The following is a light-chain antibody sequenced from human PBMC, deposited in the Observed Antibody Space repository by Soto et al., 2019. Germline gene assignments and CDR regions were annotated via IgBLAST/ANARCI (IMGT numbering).Light chain of an antibody. CDR2: DVS. CDR1: SSDVGGYNY. V-gene: IGLV2-14*01. J-gene: IGLJ1*01. Sequence: QSALTQPASVSGSPGQSITISCTGTSSDVGGYNYVSWYQQHPGKAPKLIISDVSNRPSGVSNRFSGSKSGDTASLTISGLQAEDEADYYCSSYTSSNTLYVFGTRTKLTVL. CDR3: SSYTSSNTLYV.